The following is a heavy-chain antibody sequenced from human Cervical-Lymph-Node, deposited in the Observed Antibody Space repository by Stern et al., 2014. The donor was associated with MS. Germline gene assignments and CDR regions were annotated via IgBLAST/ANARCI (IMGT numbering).Heavy chain of an antibody. J-gene: IGHJ4*02. CDR1: GFTFSSHA. CDR2: ISGSDGST. D-gene: IGHD6-19*01. Sequence: EVHLVESGGTLVQPGGSLRLSCAASGFTFSSHAMSWVRQAPGKGMEWVSVISGSDGSTFYAGSVKGRFSISRDNSKNTLFLQMNSLRAEDTAVYYCAKVYGSGPFDYWGQGTLVTVSS. V-gene: IGHV3-23*04. CDR3: AKVYGSGPFDY.